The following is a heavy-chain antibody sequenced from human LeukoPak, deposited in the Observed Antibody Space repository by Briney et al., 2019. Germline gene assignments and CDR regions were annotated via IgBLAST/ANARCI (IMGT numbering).Heavy chain of an antibody. D-gene: IGHD2-15*01. CDR2: IYPAASET. J-gene: IGHJ4*02. CDR1: GYSFTSYW. Sequence: GESLKISCQGSGYSFTSYWIGWVRQLPGKGLEWMGIIYPAASETRYSPSFQGQVTISADKSINTAYLQWSSLKAADTAMYYCARQKYVGRLTEYWGQGTLVTVSS. CDR3: ARQKYVGRLTEY. V-gene: IGHV5-51*01.